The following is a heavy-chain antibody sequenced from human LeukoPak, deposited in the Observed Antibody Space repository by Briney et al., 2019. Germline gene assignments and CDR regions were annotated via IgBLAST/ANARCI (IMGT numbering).Heavy chain of an antibody. CDR2: ISYDGSNK. D-gene: IGHD3-10*01. Sequence: GGSLRLSCAAAGFIFSNYAMHWVRQAPGKGLEWLIFISYDGSNKYYADSVKGRFTISRDNSKNTLYLQMNSLRAEDTAVYYCARDTYGSDYWGQGTLVTVSS. CDR1: GFIFSNYA. J-gene: IGHJ4*02. V-gene: IGHV3-30*04. CDR3: ARDTYGSDY.